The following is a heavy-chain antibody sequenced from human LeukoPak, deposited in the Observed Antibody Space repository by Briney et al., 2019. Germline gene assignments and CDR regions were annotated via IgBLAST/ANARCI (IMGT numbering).Heavy chain of an antibody. CDR2: INPNSGGT. CDR1: GYTFTGYY. CDR3: ARTRVLRFLEWLTHLDY. J-gene: IGHJ4*02. V-gene: IGHV1-2*02. Sequence: ASVKVSCKASGYTFTGYYMHWVRHAPGQGLEWRRWINPNSGGTNYAQKFQGRVTMTSDTSISTAYMELSRLRSDDTAVYYCARTRVLRFLEWLTHLDYWGQGTLVTVSS. D-gene: IGHD3-3*01.